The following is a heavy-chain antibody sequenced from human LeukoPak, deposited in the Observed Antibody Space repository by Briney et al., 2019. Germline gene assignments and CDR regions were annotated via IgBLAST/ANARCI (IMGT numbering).Heavy chain of an antibody. Sequence: GGSLRLSCAASGFTFSSYAMHWVRQAPGKGLEWVAVISYDGSNKYYADSVKGRFTISRDNSKNTLYLQMNSLRAEDTAVYYCARAPFDCTNGVCYWYYYYGMDVWGQGTTVTVSS. J-gene: IGHJ6*02. D-gene: IGHD2-8*01. CDR3: ARAPFDCTNGVCYWYYYYGMDV. CDR2: ISYDGSNK. V-gene: IGHV3-30-3*01. CDR1: GFTFSSYA.